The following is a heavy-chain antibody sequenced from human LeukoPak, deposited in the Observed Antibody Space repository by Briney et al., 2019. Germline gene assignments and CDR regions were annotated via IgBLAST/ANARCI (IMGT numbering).Heavy chain of an antibody. Sequence: SETLSLTCAVYGGSFSGYYWSWIRQPPGKGLEWMGEINHSGSTNYNPSLKSRVTISVDTSKNQFSLKLSSVTAADTAVYYCARRVDTAMVLDYWGQGTLVTVSS. J-gene: IGHJ4*02. CDR3: ARRVDTAMVLDY. CDR2: INHSGST. CDR1: GGSFSGYY. D-gene: IGHD5-18*01. V-gene: IGHV4-34*01.